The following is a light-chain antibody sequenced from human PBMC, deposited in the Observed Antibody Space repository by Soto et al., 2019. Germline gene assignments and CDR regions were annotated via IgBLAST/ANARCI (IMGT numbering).Light chain of an antibody. CDR3: QQSYTSWWT. CDR1: QSISTH. J-gene: IGKJ1*01. Sequence: EIQMTQSPSSLSASVGDRVSITCRASQSISTHLSWYQQKPGKAPKLLIYAASSLQSWVPSRFTGSGSGTDFTLTISSLQPEDFATYYCQQSYTSWWTSGQGTKADIK. CDR2: AAS. V-gene: IGKV1-39*01.